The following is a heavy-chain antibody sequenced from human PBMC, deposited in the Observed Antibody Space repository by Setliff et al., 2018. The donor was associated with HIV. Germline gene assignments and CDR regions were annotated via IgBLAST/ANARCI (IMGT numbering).Heavy chain of an antibody. CDR2: IIPISGTA. CDR1: GGTFSNYG. Sequence: GASVKVSCKASGGTFSNYGMSWVRQAPGQGLEWMGGIIPISGTANYAQKFQGRVTITTDESTSTAHMELSGLRSEDTAVYYCARDFGGYCSSMSCPGLFDPWGQGTLVTVSS. D-gene: IGHD2-2*01. V-gene: IGHV1-69*05. J-gene: IGHJ5*02. CDR3: ARDFGGYCSSMSCPGLFDP.